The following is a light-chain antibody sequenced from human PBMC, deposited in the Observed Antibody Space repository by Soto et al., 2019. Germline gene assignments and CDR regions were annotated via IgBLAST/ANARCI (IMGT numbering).Light chain of an antibody. V-gene: IGLV6-57*04. J-gene: IGLJ2*01. Sequence: NFMLTQPHYVSESPGKTVTISCTRSRGSIASNYVQWYQQRPGSGPTTVIYEDNRRPSGVPDRFSGSIDSSSNSASLTISGLKTEDEADYYGQSYDTSNVVFGGGTKLTVL. CDR3: QSYDTSNVV. CDR1: RGSIASNY. CDR2: EDN.